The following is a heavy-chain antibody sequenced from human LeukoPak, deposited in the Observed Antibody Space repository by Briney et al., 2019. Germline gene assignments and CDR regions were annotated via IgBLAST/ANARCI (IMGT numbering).Heavy chain of an antibody. Sequence: PGGPLRLSCAASGFTFSDYHMDWVRQGPGKGLEWFGRVRNKDNSYTTEYAASVKGRFTISRDDSKNSLYLQMNSLKTEDTAVYYCAGSRRGSVFDIWGLGTMVTVSS. V-gene: IGHV3-72*01. CDR2: VRNKDNSYTT. D-gene: IGHD1-1*01. J-gene: IGHJ3*02. CDR1: GFTFSDYH. CDR3: AGSRRGSVFDI.